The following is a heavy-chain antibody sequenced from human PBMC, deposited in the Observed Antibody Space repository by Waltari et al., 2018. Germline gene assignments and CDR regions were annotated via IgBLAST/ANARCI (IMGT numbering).Heavy chain of an antibody. CDR2: IYHSGKT. V-gene: IGHV4-4*02. D-gene: IGHD6-13*01. J-gene: IGHJ4*02. CDR1: GASINSANC. CDR3: ARRTSWSLYYFDY. Sequence: QVQLQESGPGLVRPSGTLSLTCVVSGASINSANCWGWVRQPPGKGLEWIGQIYHSGKTNDNPALKSRVTRSVDRPKNQFSLKLTSVTAADTAVYYCARRTSWSLYYFDYWGQGSLVTVSS.